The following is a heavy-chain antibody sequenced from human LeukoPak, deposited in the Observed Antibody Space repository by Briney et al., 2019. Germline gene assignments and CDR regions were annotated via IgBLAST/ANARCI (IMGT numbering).Heavy chain of an antibody. CDR2: INPSGGST. V-gene: IGHV1-46*01. Sequence: GTSVKVSCTASGYTFTSYYMHWVRQAPGQGLEWMGIINPSGGSTSYAQKFQGRVTMTRDTSTSTVYMELSSLRSEDTAVYYCARGPLGYCSGGSCSQVWALTNFDYWGQGTLVTVSS. CDR3: ARGPLGYCSGGSCSQVWALTNFDY. CDR1: GYTFTSYY. J-gene: IGHJ4*02. D-gene: IGHD2-15*01.